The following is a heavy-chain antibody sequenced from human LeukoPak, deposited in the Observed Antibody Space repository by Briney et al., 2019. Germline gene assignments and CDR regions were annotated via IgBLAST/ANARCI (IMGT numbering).Heavy chain of an antibody. CDR2: TYYRARWYN. Sequence: QTLSLTCAISGDSVSSNSASWNWIRQSPSRGLEWLGRTYYRARWYNDYAVYVKSRITINPDTSKTQFSLQLNSVTPEDTAVYSCGRSHSTPARNTYYYYVDVWDKGTTVTVSS. J-gene: IGHJ6*03. D-gene: IGHD2-2*01. CDR3: GRSHSTPARNTYYYYVDV. CDR1: GDSVSSNSAS. V-gene: IGHV6-1*01.